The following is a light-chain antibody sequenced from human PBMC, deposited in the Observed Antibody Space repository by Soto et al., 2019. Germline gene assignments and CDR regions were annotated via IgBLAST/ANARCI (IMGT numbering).Light chain of an antibody. V-gene: IGLV4-60*03. CDR2: VEGTGSY. CDR3: ETWESNTCV. Sequence: QLVLTESSYASASLGSSVKLTCRLSSGDRSYIIAWHQQQPGKAPRYLMKVEGTGSYSKGSGVPDRFSGSSSGADRYLTISILLSEEEAEYYCETWESNTCVFVTGTKVSVL. CDR1: SGDRSYI. J-gene: IGLJ1*01.